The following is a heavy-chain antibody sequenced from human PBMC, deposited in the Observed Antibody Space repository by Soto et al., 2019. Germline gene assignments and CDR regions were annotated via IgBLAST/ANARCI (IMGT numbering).Heavy chain of an antibody. J-gene: IGHJ4*02. V-gene: IGHV1-18*01. D-gene: IGHD6-13*01. CDR1: GYTFTSYG. Sequence: QVQLVQSGAEVKKPGASVKVSCKASGYTFTSYGISWVRQARGQGLEWMGWISAYNGNTNYAQKLQGRVTMTTDTSTSTSTMELRSLRSVDTAVYSCARDWAAAGPFDYWGRGTLVTVSS. CDR3: ARDWAAAGPFDY. CDR2: ISAYNGNT.